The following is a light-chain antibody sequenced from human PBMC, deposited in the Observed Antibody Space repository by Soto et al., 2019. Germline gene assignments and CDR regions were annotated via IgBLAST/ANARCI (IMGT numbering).Light chain of an antibody. CDR1: QTISSY. CDR3: QQNYRASWT. CDR2: AAS. Sequence: DIQVTQSPSSLSASVGDRVTITCRASQTISSYLSWYQHKPGKAPKVLIYAASTLQSGVPSRFSGSGSGTSFTLTISSLQPEDFATYYCQQNYRASWTFCQGTKVEIK. V-gene: IGKV1-39*01. J-gene: IGKJ1*01.